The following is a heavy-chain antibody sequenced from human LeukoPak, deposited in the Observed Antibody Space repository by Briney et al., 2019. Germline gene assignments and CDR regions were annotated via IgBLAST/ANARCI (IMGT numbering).Heavy chain of an antibody. J-gene: IGHJ4*02. Sequence: SGPTLVKHTQTLTLTCTFSGFSLSTSGVGVGWIRQPPGKALEWLALIYWDDDKRYCPSLKSRLTITKDTSKNQVVLTMTNMDPVDTATYYCAHSRSDYYYDSSGSYYFDYWGQGTLVTVSS. CDR3: AHSRSDYYYDSSGSYYFDY. CDR2: IYWDDDK. V-gene: IGHV2-5*02. D-gene: IGHD3-22*01. CDR1: GFSLSTSGVG.